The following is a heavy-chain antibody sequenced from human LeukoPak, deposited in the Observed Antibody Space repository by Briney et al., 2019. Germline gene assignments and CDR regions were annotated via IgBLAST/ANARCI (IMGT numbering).Heavy chain of an antibody. CDR2: IYYSGSI. Sequence: PSETLSLTCTVSGGSISSYYWSWIRQPPGKGLEWIGYIYYSGSINYNPSLKSRVTLSVDTSKNQFSLKLSSVTAADTAVYYCAREGTSGTHLNWFDPWGQGTLVTVSS. CDR1: GGSISSYY. V-gene: IGHV4-59*01. CDR3: AREGTSGTHLNWFDP. J-gene: IGHJ5*02. D-gene: IGHD1-1*01.